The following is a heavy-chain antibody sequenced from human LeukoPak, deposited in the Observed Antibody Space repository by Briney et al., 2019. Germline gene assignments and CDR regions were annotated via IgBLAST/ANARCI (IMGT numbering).Heavy chain of an antibody. Sequence: PGRSLRLSCAASGFTVSSNYMSWVRQAPGKGLEWVSVIYSGGSTYYADSVKGRFTISRDNSKNTLYLQMNSLRAEDTAVYYCARGTVVPAVDWAFDIWGQGTMVTVSS. CDR2: IYSGGST. CDR1: GFTVSSNY. J-gene: IGHJ3*02. D-gene: IGHD2-2*01. CDR3: ARGTVVPAVDWAFDI. V-gene: IGHV3-53*01.